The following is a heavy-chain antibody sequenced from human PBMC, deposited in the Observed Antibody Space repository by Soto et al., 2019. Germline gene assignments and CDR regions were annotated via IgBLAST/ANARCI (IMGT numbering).Heavy chain of an antibody. Sequence: GGSLRLSCAASGFTFSSYAMSWVRQAPGKGLKWVSAIIGIGCSTYYADSVKGRFTISRDNSKNTLYLQMNSLRAEDTAVYYCAKDGPLRYCSGGSCYSIPYYYMDVWGKGTTVTVSS. CDR1: GFTFSSYA. CDR2: IIGIGCST. V-gene: IGHV3-23*01. J-gene: IGHJ6*03. CDR3: AKDGPLRYCSGGSCYSIPYYYMDV. D-gene: IGHD2-15*01.